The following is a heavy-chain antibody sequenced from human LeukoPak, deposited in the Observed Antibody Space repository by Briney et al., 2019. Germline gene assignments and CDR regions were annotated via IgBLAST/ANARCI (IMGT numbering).Heavy chain of an antibody. CDR1: GGSFSGYY. CDR3: ARGPKLYSSSWYRAFDI. CDR2: INHSGST. V-gene: IGHV4-34*01. J-gene: IGHJ3*02. Sequence: SETLSLTCAVYGGSFSGYYWSWIRQPPGKGLEWIGEINHSGSTNYNPSLKSRVTISVDTSKNQFSLKLSSVTAADTAVYYCARGPKLYSSSWYRAFDIWGQGTMVTVSS. D-gene: IGHD6-13*01.